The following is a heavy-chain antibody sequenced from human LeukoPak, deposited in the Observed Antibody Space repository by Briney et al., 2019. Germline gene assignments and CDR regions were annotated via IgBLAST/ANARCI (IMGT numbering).Heavy chain of an antibody. V-gene: IGHV3-7*01. CDR2: IKQDGSEK. J-gene: IGHJ5*02. CDR1: GFTFSSYW. D-gene: IGHD3-9*01. Sequence: GGSLRLSCAASGFTFSSYWMTWVRHLPGKGLEWVAKIKQDGSEKYYVDSVKGRFTISRDNSKNTLYLQMNSLRAEDTAVYYCAKDRSGSDDILTGYYMAWGQGTLVTVSS. CDR3: AKDRSGSDDILTGYYMA.